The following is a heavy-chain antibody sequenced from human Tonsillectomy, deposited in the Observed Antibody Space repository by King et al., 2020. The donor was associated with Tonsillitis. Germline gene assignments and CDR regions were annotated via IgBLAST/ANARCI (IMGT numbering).Heavy chain of an antibody. CDR2: ITSSGTTI. D-gene: IGHD5-18*01. Sequence: VQLVQSGGGLVKPGGSLRLSCAASGFTFSDYYMSWIRQAPGKGLEWVSYITSSGTTIYYADSVKGRFTISRDNAKNSLDLQMNSLRAEDTAVYYCARPRDRNGYFPADCWGQGTLVTGSS. J-gene: IGHJ4*02. CDR1: GFTFSDYY. CDR3: ARPRDRNGYFPADC. V-gene: IGHV3-11*01.